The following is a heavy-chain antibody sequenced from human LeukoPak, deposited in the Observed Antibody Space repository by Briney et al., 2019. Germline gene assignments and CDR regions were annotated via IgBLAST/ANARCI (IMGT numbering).Heavy chain of an antibody. CDR2: ISSSSSTI. Sequence: GGSPSLSCAASGFTFSSYSMNWVRQAPGKGLEWVSYISSSSSTIYYADSVKGRFTISRDNAKNSLYLQMNSLRDEDTAVYYCARGLLDTAMAPRVYGMDVWGQGTTVTVSS. J-gene: IGHJ6*02. CDR3: ARGLLDTAMAPRVYGMDV. V-gene: IGHV3-48*02. D-gene: IGHD5-18*01. CDR1: GFTFSSYS.